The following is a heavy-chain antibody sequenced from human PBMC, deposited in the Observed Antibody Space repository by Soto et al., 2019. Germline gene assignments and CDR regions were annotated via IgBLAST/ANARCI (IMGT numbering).Heavy chain of an antibody. CDR3: VRGGGGGQFDS. J-gene: IGHJ4*02. D-gene: IGHD2-21*01. CDR2: ISPRSNYR. V-gene: IGHV3-11*05. CDR1: GFSFSDHY. Sequence: QIQLVESGGGLVKPGGSLRLSCAASGFSFSDHYMSWIRQAPGKGLEWLSCISPRSNYREYADSVKGRHTISRDNAKKSLFLQMNSLRAEDTGVYYCVRGGGGGQFDSWGQGTLVTVSS.